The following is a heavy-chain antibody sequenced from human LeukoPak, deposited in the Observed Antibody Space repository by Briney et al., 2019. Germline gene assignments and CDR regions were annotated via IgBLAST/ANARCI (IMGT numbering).Heavy chain of an antibody. J-gene: IGHJ2*01. CDR2: IYSGGST. Sequence: GGSLRLSCAASGFTVSSNYMSWVRQAPGKGLEWVSVIYSGGSTYYADSVKGRFTISRDNSKNTLYLQMNSLRAEDTAVYYCARSYKKTAAVRYWYFDLWGRGTLVTVSS. CDR1: GFTVSSNY. CDR3: ARSYKKTAAVRYWYFDL. V-gene: IGHV3-66*01. D-gene: IGHD6-13*01.